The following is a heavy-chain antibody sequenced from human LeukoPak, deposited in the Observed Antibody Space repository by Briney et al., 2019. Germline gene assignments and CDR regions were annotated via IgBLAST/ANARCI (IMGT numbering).Heavy chain of an antibody. Sequence: ASVKVSCKASGGTFSSYAISWVRQAPGQGLEWMGWISAYNGNTNYAQKLQGRVTMTTDTSTSTAYMELRSLRSDDTAVYYCARDGNGDYGNYYYGTDVWGQGTTVTVSS. J-gene: IGHJ6*02. D-gene: IGHD4-17*01. CDR1: GGTFSSYA. V-gene: IGHV1-18*01. CDR3: ARDGNGDYGNYYYGTDV. CDR2: ISAYNGNT.